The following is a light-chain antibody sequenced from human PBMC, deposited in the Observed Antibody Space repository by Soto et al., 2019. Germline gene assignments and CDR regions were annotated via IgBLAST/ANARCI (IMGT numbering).Light chain of an antibody. V-gene: IGKV3-11*01. CDR3: QQRSNWAS. Sequence: EIVLTQSPATLSLSPGERATLSCRASQSVSSYLAWYQQKPGQAPRLLIYDASNRATGIPARFSGSGSGTEFTLTISSLEPEDFAFYYCQQRSNWASFGGGTKVEIK. CDR1: QSVSSY. J-gene: IGKJ4*01. CDR2: DAS.